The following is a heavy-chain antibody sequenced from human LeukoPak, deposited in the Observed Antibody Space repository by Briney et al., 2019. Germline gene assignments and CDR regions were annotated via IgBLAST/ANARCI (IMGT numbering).Heavy chain of an antibody. CDR1: GGSISSSSYS. Sequence: SETLSLTCTVSGGSISSSSYSWGWIRQPPGKGLEWIGNIYYSGSTYYNPSLKSRVTISVDTSRNQFSLKLSSVTAADTAVYYCARVRGRVEYYFDYWGQGTLVTVSS. V-gene: IGHV4-39*07. CDR3: ARVRGRVEYYFDY. J-gene: IGHJ4*02. CDR2: IYYSGST. D-gene: IGHD1-26*01.